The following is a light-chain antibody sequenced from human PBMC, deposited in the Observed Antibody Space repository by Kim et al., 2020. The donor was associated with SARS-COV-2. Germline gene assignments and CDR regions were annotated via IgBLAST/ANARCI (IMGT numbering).Light chain of an antibody. Sequence: EIVMTQSPATLSVSPGESATLSCRASQSVNSNLAWYQQKPGQTPRVLIYGASTRATGIPARFSGSASGTEFTLTISSLQSEDFAVYYCQQYNNWPLTFGQGTKLEI. CDR2: GAS. CDR1: QSVNSN. J-gene: IGKJ2*01. V-gene: IGKV3-15*01. CDR3: QQYNNWPLT.